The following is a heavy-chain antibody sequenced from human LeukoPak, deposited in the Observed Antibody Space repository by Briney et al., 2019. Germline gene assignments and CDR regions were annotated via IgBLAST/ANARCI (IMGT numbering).Heavy chain of an antibody. CDR3: ARKSRITMIVVVINYFDH. V-gene: IGHV3-23*01. Sequence: GGSLRLSCAASGFTFSSYSMNWVRQAPGKGLEWVSAISGSGGSTYYADSVKGRFTISRDNSKNTLYLQMNSLRAEDTAVYYCARKSRITMIVVVINYFDHWGQGTLVTVSS. CDR1: GFTFSSYS. D-gene: IGHD3-22*01. J-gene: IGHJ4*02. CDR2: ISGSGGST.